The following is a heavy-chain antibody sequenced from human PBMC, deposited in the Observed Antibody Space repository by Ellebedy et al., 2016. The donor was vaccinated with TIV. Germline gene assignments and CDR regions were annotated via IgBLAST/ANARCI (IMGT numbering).Heavy chain of an antibody. Sequence: PGGSLRLSWKGSGYSFTSYWNSWVRQTPGKGLEWMGWIDPSDSYTNYSPSFQGHVTISADKSISTAYLQWISLKASDPATYYCARNGDGYNFGGAFDIWGQGTMVTVSS. V-gene: IGHV5-10-1*01. CDR1: GYSFTSYW. CDR3: ARNGDGYNFGGAFDI. J-gene: IGHJ3*02. CDR2: IDPSDSYT. D-gene: IGHD5-24*01.